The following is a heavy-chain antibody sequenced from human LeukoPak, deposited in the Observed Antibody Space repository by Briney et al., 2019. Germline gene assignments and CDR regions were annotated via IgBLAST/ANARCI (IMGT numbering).Heavy chain of an antibody. V-gene: IGHV3-23*01. CDR1: GFTFSSYA. CDR2: ISGRGGST. D-gene: IGHD3-22*01. Sequence: GESLRLSCAASGFTFSSYAMSWVRQAPGKGLEWVSGISGRGGSTYYADSVKGRFTISRDNSKNTLYLQMNSLRAEDTAVYYCATNPPYDSSGYRYYYYYMYVWAKGTTVTVSS. CDR3: ATNPPYDSSGYRYYYYYMYV. J-gene: IGHJ6*03.